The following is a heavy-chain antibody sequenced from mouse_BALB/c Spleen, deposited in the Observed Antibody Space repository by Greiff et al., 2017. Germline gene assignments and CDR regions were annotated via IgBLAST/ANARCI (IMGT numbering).Heavy chain of an antibody. J-gene: IGHJ2*01. Sequence: VQLQQSGPELVKPGASVKISCKASGYAFSSSWMNWVKQRPGQGLEWIGRIYPGDGDTNYNGKFKGKATLTADKSSSTAYMQLSSLTSVDSAVYFCAIHYYGYQDYWGQGTTLTVSS. CDR1: GYAFSSSW. CDR3: AIHYYGYQDY. CDR2: IYPGDGDT. V-gene: IGHV1-82*01. D-gene: IGHD1-2*01.